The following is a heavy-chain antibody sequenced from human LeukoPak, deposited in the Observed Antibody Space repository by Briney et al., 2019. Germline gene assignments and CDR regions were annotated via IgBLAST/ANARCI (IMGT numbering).Heavy chain of an antibody. J-gene: IGHJ3*02. CDR2: ISSSSVNI. CDR1: GFTFNVYS. CDR3: ARARGSYHVDAFDI. D-gene: IGHD1-26*01. V-gene: IGHV3-48*02. Sequence: PGGSLRLSCAASGFTFNVYSMNWVRQAPGKGPEWISFISSSSVNIYYADSVKGRFTISRDNAKNSLYLQMNSLRDEDTAVYYCARARGSYHVDAFDIWGQGTMVTVSS.